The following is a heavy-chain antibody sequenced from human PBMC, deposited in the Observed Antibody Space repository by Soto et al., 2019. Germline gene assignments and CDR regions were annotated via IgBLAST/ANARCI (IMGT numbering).Heavy chain of an antibody. Sequence: SETLSLTCSVSGGSISNYYWNWIRQPPGKGLEWIGYISDSGTTSYNPSLQSRVTISVDTSKNQFSLKLSSVTAADTAVYYCARQGIATAGTSLDYWGQGTLVTVSS. CDR1: GGSISNYY. CDR3: ARQGIATAGTSLDY. V-gene: IGHV4-59*08. D-gene: IGHD6-13*01. J-gene: IGHJ4*02. CDR2: ISDSGTT.